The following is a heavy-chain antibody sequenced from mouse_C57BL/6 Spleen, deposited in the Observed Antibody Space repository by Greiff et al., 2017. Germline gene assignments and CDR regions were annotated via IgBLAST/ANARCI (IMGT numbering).Heavy chain of an antibody. CDR2: IYPGDGDT. CDR1: GYAFSSYW. Sequence: VQLQPSGAELVKPGASVKLSCKASGYAFSSYWMNWVKQRPGKGLEWIGQIYPGDGDTNYNGTFKGKATLTADKSSSTAYMQLSSRTSDDASVYFCASGAYGSSYGYWGQGTTLTVSS. CDR3: ASGAYGSSYGY. V-gene: IGHV1-80*01. J-gene: IGHJ2*01. D-gene: IGHD1-1*01.